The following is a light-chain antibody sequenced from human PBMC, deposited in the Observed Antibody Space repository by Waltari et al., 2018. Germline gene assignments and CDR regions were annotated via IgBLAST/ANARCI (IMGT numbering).Light chain of an antibody. CDR1: SASIGAGCA. CDR2: GNH. V-gene: IGLV1-40*01. Sequence: QSVLTQPPSVSGAPGQNVTTSCTGSSASIGAGCAVHWYQQLPRTAPNPPTHGNHKRPSGVPARFHCSRSGTSASLAITGLQAEDEADYYCQSFDTGLSGPVFGGGTKLTVL. CDR3: QSFDTGLSGPV. J-gene: IGLJ3*02.